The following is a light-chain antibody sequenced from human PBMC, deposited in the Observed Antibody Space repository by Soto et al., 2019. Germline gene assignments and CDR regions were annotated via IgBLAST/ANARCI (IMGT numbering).Light chain of an antibody. V-gene: IGKV1-5*01. CDR2: DAS. Sequence: DIQMTQSPATLSASVGDRVTITCRASQRVDRWLAWYQQKPGQAPKLLISDASTLESGVPSRFSRSGSVTEFTLTISSQQPDDFATYYGQQYKDYAYTFGQGTRVESK. J-gene: IGKJ2*01. CDR1: QRVDRW. CDR3: QQYKDYAYT.